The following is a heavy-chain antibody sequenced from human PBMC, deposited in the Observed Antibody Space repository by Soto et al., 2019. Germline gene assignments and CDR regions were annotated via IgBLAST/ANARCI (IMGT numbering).Heavy chain of an antibody. V-gene: IGHV4-59*01. CDR1: GGSISSYY. CDR2: IYYSGST. D-gene: IGHD2-2*01. J-gene: IGHJ6*02. Sequence: SETLSLTCTVSGGSISSYYWSWIRQPPGKGLEWIGYIYYSGSTNYNPSLKSRVTISVDTSKNQFSLKLSSVTAADTAVYYCAAEPVPAARFYGMDVWGQGTTVTVSS. CDR3: AAEPVPAARFYGMDV.